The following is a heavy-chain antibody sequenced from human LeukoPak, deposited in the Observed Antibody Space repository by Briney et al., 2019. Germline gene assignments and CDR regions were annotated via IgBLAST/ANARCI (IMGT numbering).Heavy chain of an antibody. V-gene: IGHV4-59*01. J-gene: IGHJ5*02. CDR2: IYYSGTT. CDR1: GDSISSSY. Sequence: PSETLSLTCTVSGDSISSSYWSWIRQPPEKGLEWIGYIYYSGTTNYNPSLKSRVTISVDTSKNQFSLKLNSVTAADTAVYYCARESHYDFLLFDPWGQGTLVTVSS. D-gene: IGHD3-3*01. CDR3: ARESHYDFLLFDP.